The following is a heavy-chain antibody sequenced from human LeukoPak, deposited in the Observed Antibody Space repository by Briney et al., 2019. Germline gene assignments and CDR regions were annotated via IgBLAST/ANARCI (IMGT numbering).Heavy chain of an antibody. Sequence: ASVKVSCKVSGYTLTELSMHWVRQATGKGLEWVSAIGTAGDTYYPGSVKGRFTISRENAKNSLYLQMNSLRAEDTAVYYCARGHYYDSSGYYYFDYWGQGTLVTVSS. CDR2: IGTAGDT. D-gene: IGHD3-22*01. CDR1: GYTLTELS. J-gene: IGHJ4*02. V-gene: IGHV3-13*01. CDR3: ARGHYYDSSGYYYFDY.